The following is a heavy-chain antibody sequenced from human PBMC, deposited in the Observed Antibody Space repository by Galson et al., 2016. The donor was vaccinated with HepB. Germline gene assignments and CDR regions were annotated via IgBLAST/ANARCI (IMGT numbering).Heavy chain of an antibody. J-gene: IGHJ4*02. CDR3: ARDISQTVSFDY. CDR1: GFTFSTYT. D-gene: IGHD1-1*01. Sequence: SLRLSCAASGFTFSTYTMNWVRQAPGKGLEWVSSISGGSTSIYYADSLKGRFTISRDNAKSSLYLQMNSLRAEDTAVYYCARDISQTVSFDYWGQGALVPVSS. CDR2: ISGGSTSI. V-gene: IGHV3-21*01.